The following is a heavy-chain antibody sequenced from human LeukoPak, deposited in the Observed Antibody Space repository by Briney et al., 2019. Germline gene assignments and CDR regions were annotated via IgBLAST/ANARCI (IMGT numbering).Heavy chain of an antibody. CDR2: ISGSGYNT. Sequence: GGSLRLSCAASGYTFDTYGMTWARQAPGKGLEWVSSISGSGYNTYYADSVKGRFTISRDNSKNTLYLQMDSLRVEDTAIYYCATSTTSFDYWGQGTLVTVSS. J-gene: IGHJ4*02. CDR3: ATSTTSFDY. CDR1: GYTFDTYG. V-gene: IGHV3-23*01.